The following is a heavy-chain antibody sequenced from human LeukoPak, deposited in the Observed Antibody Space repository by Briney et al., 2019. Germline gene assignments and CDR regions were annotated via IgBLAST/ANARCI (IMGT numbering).Heavy chain of an antibody. V-gene: IGHV4-34*01. CDR1: GGSFSGYY. D-gene: IGHD6-6*01. CDR2: INHSGST. J-gene: IGHJ4*02. CDR3: ARGGVTVAARPNLDY. Sequence: SETLSLTCAVYGGSFSGYYWSWIRQPPGKGLEWIGEINHSGSTNYNPSLKSRVTISVDTSKNQFPLKLSSVTAADTAVYYCARGGVTVAARPNLDYWGQGTLVTVSS.